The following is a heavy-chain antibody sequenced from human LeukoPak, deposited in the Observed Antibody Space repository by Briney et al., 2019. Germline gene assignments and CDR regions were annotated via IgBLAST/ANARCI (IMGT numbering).Heavy chain of an antibody. J-gene: IGHJ5*02. CDR3: ARDYLPQTGWFDP. D-gene: IGHD1-14*01. V-gene: IGHV4-59*01. CDR2: IYYSGST. CDR1: GDSISSYY. Sequence: SETLSLTCTVSGDSISSYYWSWIRQPPGKGLEWIGYIYYSGSTNYNPSLKSRVTISVDTSKNQFSLKLSSVTAADTAVYYCARDYLPQTGWFDPWGQGTLVTVSS.